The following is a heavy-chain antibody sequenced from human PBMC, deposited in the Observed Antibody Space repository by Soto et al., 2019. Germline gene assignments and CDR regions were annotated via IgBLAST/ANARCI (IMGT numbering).Heavy chain of an antibody. CDR3: AKDRGIIVKAGDAFDV. CDR1: GFTLSMSA. V-gene: IGHV3-23*01. J-gene: IGHJ3*01. Sequence: EVQLMESGGGLVQPGGSLRLSCASSGFTLSMSAMNWVRQAPGKGLEWVSYISDSGDRTYYADSVKGRFTISRDRSKNTVSLQMDSLRADDTAVYYCAKDRGIIVKAGDAFDVWGQGTKVTVSS. D-gene: IGHD3-16*02. CDR2: ISDSGDRT.